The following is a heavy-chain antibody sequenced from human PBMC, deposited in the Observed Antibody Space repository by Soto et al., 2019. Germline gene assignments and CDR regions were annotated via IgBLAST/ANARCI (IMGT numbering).Heavy chain of an antibody. Sequence: QVQLQQWGAGLLKPSETLSLTCAVYGRSFSNPYYYWIWIRQPPGKGLEWIGEVNHSGSTNYTPSPKSRVALSLDTPNNLFSLELTSVTAADTAVYCCASLDTSGWFVELGGQGTLVTVSS. CDR1: GRSFSNPYYY. J-gene: IGHJ4*02. V-gene: IGHV4-34*01. CDR2: VNHSGST. D-gene: IGHD6-19*01. CDR3: ASLDTSGWFVEL.